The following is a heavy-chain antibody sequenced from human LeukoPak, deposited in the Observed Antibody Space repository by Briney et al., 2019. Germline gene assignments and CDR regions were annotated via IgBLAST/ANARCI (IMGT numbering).Heavy chain of an antibody. D-gene: IGHD1-26*01. J-gene: IGHJ5*02. Sequence: GGSLRLSCAASGFTFSSYDMTWVRHAPGKGLEWVSAISGSSISTYYADSVKGRFTISRDNSRNTLYLQMNTLRAEDTAVYYCAKDLGYYSGTYYNSFDPWGQGTLVTVSS. CDR2: ISGSSIST. V-gene: IGHV3-23*01. CDR1: GFTFSSYD. CDR3: AKDLGYYSGTYYNSFDP.